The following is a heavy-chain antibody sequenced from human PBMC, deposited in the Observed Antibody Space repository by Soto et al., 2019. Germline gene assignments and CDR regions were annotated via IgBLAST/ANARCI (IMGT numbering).Heavy chain of an antibody. CDR1: GVSISSDGYY. CDR3: ARSLHYDSSGSSDY. J-gene: IGHJ4*02. CDR2: IYYSGNT. Sequence: TLSLTCTVSGVSISSDGYYWSWIRQHPGKGLEWIGYIYYSGNTYYNPSLKSRVTISRDTSKNQLSLRLSSLTAADTAMYYCARSLHYDSSGSSDYWGQGTQVTVSS. V-gene: IGHV4-31*03. D-gene: IGHD3-22*01.